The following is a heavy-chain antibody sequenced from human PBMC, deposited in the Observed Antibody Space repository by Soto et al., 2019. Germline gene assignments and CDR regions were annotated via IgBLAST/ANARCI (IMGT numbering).Heavy chain of an antibody. D-gene: IGHD3-3*01. CDR1: GYTFTSYA. CDR2: INAGNGNT. J-gene: IGHJ5*02. Sequence: GASVKVSCKASGYTFTSYAMHWVRQAPGQRLEWMGWINAGNGNTKYSQKFQGRVTITRDTSASTAYMELSSLRSEDTAVYYCAGDSKGSGYYKSPNWFDPWCQGTLVTVSS. V-gene: IGHV1-3*01. CDR3: AGDSKGSGYYKSPNWFDP.